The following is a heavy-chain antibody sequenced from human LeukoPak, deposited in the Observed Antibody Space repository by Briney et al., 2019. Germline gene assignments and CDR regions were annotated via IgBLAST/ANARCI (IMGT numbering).Heavy chain of an antibody. D-gene: IGHD4-17*01. V-gene: IGHV4-34*01. Sequence: SETLSLTCAVYGGSFSGYYCSWIRQPPGKGLEWIGEINHSGSTNYNPSLKSRVTISVDTSKNQFSLKLSSVTAADTAVYYCARGLGYGDGNPWGQGTLVTVSS. CDR1: GGSFSGYY. CDR3: ARGLGYGDGNP. J-gene: IGHJ5*02. CDR2: INHSGST.